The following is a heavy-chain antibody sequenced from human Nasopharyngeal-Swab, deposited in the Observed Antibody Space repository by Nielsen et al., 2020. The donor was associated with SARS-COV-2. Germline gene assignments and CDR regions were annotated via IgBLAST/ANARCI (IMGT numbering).Heavy chain of an antibody. D-gene: IGHD5-18*01. CDR2: INPSGGST. CDR1: GYTFTSYY. J-gene: IGHJ4*02. Sequence: ASVKVSCKASGYTFTSYYMHWVRQAPGQGLEWTGIINPSGGSTSYAQKFQGRVTMTRDTSTSTVYMELSSLRSEDTAVYYCAREPYVDTAMGRFDYWGQGTLVTVSS. CDR3: AREPYVDTAMGRFDY. V-gene: IGHV1-46*01.